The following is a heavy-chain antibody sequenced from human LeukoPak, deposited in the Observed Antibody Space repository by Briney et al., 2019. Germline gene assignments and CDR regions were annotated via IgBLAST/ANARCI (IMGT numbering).Heavy chain of an antibody. CDR3: AKVVYDSSGYNWFDP. V-gene: IGHV3-21*01. D-gene: IGHD3-22*01. J-gene: IGHJ5*02. CDR1: GFTFSSYS. Sequence: GGSLRLSCAASGFTFSSYSMNWVRQAPGKGLEWVSFISSSSSSIYYADSVKGRFTISRDNAKNSLYLQINCLRVEHTAVYYCAKVVYDSSGYNWFDPWGQGTLVTVSS. CDR2: ISSSSSSI.